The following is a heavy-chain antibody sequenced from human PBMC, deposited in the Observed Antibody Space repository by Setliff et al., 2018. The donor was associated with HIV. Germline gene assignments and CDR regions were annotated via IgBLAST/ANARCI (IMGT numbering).Heavy chain of an antibody. CDR1: SYSISSGYY. D-gene: IGHD3-22*01. V-gene: IGHV4-38-2*01. CDR2: IYHSGST. J-gene: IGHJ3*02. Sequence: PSETLSLTCAVSSYSISSGYYWGWIRQPPGKGLEWIGSIYHSGSTYYNPSLKSRVTISVDTSKNQFSLKLSSVTAADTAVYYCARNYYDSSGYYFEAFDIWGQGTMVTVS. CDR3: ARNYYDSSGYYFEAFDI.